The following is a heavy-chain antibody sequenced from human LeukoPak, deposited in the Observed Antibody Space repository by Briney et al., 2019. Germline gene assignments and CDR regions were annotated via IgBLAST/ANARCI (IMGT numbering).Heavy chain of an antibody. J-gene: IGHJ4*02. Sequence: PSETLSLTCAVYGGSFSGDYWNWIRQPPGKGLEWIGEINHSGSTNYNPSLKSRVTISVDTSKNQFSLKLSSVTAADTAVYYCARTGVTGGYGYWGQGTLVTVSS. CDR3: ARTGVTGGYGY. CDR1: GGSFSGDY. CDR2: INHSGST. D-gene: IGHD4-23*01. V-gene: IGHV4-34*01.